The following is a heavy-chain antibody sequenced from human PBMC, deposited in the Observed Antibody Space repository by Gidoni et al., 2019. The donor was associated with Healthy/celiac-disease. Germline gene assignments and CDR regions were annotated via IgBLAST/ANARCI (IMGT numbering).Heavy chain of an antibody. CDR1: GFTFSSYD. Sequence: EVQLVESGGGLVQPGGSLRLSCAASGFTFSSYDMHWVRQATGKGLEWVSAIGTAGDTYYPGSVKGRFTISRENAKNSLYLQMNSLRAGDTAVYYCARVLWVRGVRDWYFDLWGRGTLVTVSS. J-gene: IGHJ2*01. D-gene: IGHD3-10*01. V-gene: IGHV3-13*01. CDR3: ARVLWVRGVRDWYFDL. CDR2: IGTAGDT.